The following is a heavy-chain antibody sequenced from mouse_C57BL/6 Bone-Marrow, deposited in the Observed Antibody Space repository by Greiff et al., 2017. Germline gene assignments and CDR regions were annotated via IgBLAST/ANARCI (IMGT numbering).Heavy chain of an antibody. CDR1: GFTFTDYY. CDR3: ARSGLLLDY. CDR2: IRDKANGYTT. J-gene: IGHJ2*01. V-gene: IGHV7-3*01. D-gene: IGHD3-1*01. Sequence: EVKLMESGGGLVQPGGSLSLSCAASGFTFTDYYMSWVRQPPGKALEWLGFIRDKANGYTTDYSASGKGRFTISRDTSKSIRYLQMNALGAEDSATYYCARSGLLLDYWGQGTTLTVSS.